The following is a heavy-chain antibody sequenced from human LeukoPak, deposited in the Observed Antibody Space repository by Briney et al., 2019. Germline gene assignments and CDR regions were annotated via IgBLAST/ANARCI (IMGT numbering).Heavy chain of an antibody. CDR2: ISYDGSNK. CDR3: ARDQLWTFCLNY. D-gene: IGHD5-18*01. Sequence: PGRSLRLSCAASGFTFSSYGMHWVRQAPGKGLEWVAVISYDGSNKNYADSVKGRFTISRDNSKNTLYLQMNSLRAEDTAVYYCARDQLWTFCLNYWGQGTLVTVSS. J-gene: IGHJ4*02. CDR1: GFTFSSYG. V-gene: IGHV3-30*03.